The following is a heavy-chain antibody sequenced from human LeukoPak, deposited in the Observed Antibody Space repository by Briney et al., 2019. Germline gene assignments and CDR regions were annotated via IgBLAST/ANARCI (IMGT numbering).Heavy chain of an antibody. CDR1: GGTFSSYA. D-gene: IGHD1-1*01. J-gene: IGHJ4*02. CDR3: ARDANWNDVGFDY. Sequence: SVKVSCKASGGTFSSYAISWVRQAPGQGLEWMGGIIPIFGTANYAQKFQGRVTITTDESTSTAYMELSSLRSEDTAVYYCARDANWNDVGFDYWGQGTLVTVSS. CDR2: IIPIFGTA. V-gene: IGHV1-69*05.